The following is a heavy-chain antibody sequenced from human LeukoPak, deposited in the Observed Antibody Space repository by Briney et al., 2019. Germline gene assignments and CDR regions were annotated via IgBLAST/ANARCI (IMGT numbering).Heavy chain of an antibody. Sequence: GESLKISCKGSGYSFTSYWIGWVRQMPGKGLEWMGIIYPGDSDTRYSPSFQGQVTTSADKSISTAYLQWSSLKASDTAMYYCARRHLIGYCSSTSCPYYFDYWGQGTLVTVSS. D-gene: IGHD2-2*01. V-gene: IGHV5-51*01. CDR3: ARRHLIGYCSSTSCPYYFDY. J-gene: IGHJ4*02. CDR2: IYPGDSDT. CDR1: GYSFTSYW.